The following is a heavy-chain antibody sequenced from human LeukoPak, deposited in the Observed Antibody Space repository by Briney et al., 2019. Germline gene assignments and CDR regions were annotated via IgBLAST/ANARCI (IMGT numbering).Heavy chain of an antibody. V-gene: IGHV4-34*01. CDR1: GGSFSGYY. Sequence: PSETLSLTCAVYGGSFSGYYWSWIRQPPGKGLEWIGSIYDSGSTYYNPSLKSRVTISVDTSKNQFSLKLNSVTAADTAVYYCARHYGPWGQGTLVTVSS. CDR3: ARHYGP. D-gene: IGHD3-16*01. CDR2: IYDSGST. J-gene: IGHJ5*02.